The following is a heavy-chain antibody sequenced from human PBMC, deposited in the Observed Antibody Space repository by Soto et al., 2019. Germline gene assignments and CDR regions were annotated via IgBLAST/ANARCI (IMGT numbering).Heavy chain of an antibody. J-gene: IGHJ4*02. CDR2: ISAYNGNT. D-gene: IGHD3-10*01. CDR1: GYTFTSYG. Sequence: ASVKVSCKASGYTFTSYGISWVRQAPGQGLEWMGWISAYNGNTNYAQKLQGRVTMTTDTSTSTAYMELRSLRSDDTAVYYCARDDYGSGSYYNQVSFDYWGQGTLVTVS. V-gene: IGHV1-18*01. CDR3: ARDDYGSGSYYNQVSFDY.